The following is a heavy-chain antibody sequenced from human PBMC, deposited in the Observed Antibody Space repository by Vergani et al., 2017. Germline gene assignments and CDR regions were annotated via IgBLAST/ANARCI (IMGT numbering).Heavy chain of an antibody. D-gene: IGHD3-10*01. J-gene: IGHJ4*02. V-gene: IGHV3-23*01. CDR1: GFTFSSYA. CDR3: ASSHYFGSGSAAGF. Sequence: EVQLLESGGGLVQPGGSLRLSCAASGFTFSSYAMSWVRQAPGKGLEWVSAISGSGGSTYYADSVKGRFTISRDNSKNTLYLQMNSLRAEDTAVYYCASSHYFGSGSAAGFWGQGTLVTVSS. CDR2: ISGSGGST.